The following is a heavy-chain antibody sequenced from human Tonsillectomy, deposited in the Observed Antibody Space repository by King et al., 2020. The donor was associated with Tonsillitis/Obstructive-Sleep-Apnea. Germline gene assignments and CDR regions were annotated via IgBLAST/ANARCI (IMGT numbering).Heavy chain of an antibody. CDR2: ISYDGSNK. D-gene: IGHD3-22*01. CDR3: SRGHYYDSSGYYYVCAFDI. V-gene: IGHV3-30*04. J-gene: IGHJ3*02. CDR1: GFTFSSYA. Sequence: VQLVESGGGVVQPGRSLRLSCAASGFTFSSYAMHWVRQAPGKGLEWVAVISYDGSNKYYADSVKGRFTISRDNSKNTLYLQMNSLRAEDTAVYYCSRGHYYDSSGYYYVCAFDIWGQGTMVTVSS.